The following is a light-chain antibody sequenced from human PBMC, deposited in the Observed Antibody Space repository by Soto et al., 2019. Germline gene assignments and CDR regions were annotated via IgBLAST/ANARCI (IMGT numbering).Light chain of an antibody. CDR1: SSDIGRFNY. CDR2: EVN. CDR3: SSYAGSDFLV. V-gene: IGLV2-8*01. Sequence: QSALTQPPSASGSPGQSVTISCTGTSSDIGRFNYVSWYQQHPDKAPKLLISEVNNRPSGIPDRFSGTKSGYTASLTVCGLRPEDEDTYYCSSYAGSDFLVFGGGTQLTVL. J-gene: IGLJ2*01.